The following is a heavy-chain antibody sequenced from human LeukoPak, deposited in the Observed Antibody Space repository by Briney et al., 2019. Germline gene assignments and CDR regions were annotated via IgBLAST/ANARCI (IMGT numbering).Heavy chain of an antibody. J-gene: IGHJ4*02. D-gene: IGHD2-21*02. CDR2: IYYSGST. CDR3: AGGLQDFDY. CDR1: GGSFSSGTFY. V-gene: IGHV4-61*01. Sequence: SETLSLTCTFSGGSFSSGTFYWAWIRQPPGKGLEWIGYIYYSGSTNYNPSLKSRVTISVDTSKNQFSLKLSSVTAADTAVYYCAGGLQDFDYWGQGTLVTVSS.